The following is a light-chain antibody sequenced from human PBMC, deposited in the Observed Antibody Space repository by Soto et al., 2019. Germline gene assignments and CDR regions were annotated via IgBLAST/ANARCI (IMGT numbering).Light chain of an antibody. CDR1: QSIGSW. CDR2: KAS. J-gene: IGKJ1*01. Sequence: TLSASVGDRVTITCRASQSIGSWLAWYQQKPGKTPKLLIYKASSLESGVPSRFSGSGSGTEFTLTISNLQPEDFATYYCQQYNTYSETFGQGTKVDSK. CDR3: QQYNTYSET. V-gene: IGKV1-5*03.